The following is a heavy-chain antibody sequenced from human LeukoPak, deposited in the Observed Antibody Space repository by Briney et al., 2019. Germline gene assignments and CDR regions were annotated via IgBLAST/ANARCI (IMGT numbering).Heavy chain of an antibody. D-gene: IGHD3-22*01. Sequence: PSETLSLTCTVSGGSISSYYWSWIRQPPGKGLEWIGYIYYSGSTNYNPSLKSRVTISVDTSKNQFSLKLSSVTAADTAVYYCARNYYDSSGYLGEGAFDNWGQGTMVTVSS. J-gene: IGHJ3*02. V-gene: IGHV4-59*01. CDR2: IYYSGST. CDR1: GGSISSYY. CDR3: ARNYYDSSGYLGEGAFDN.